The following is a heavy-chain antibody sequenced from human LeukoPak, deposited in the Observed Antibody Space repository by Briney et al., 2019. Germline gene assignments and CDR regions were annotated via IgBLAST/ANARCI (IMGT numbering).Heavy chain of an antibody. Sequence: SETLSLTCAVSGGSISSSAYFWGWVRQPPGKGLEWIANIYFTGKTYYNPSLRGRVTSAVDTSKNQLSLRLSSVTAADTALYYCARHKLHFGGTGALDLWGPGTMVIVS. CDR1: GGSISSSAYF. CDR3: ARHKLHFGGTGALDL. V-gene: IGHV4-39*01. CDR2: IYFTGKT. J-gene: IGHJ3*01. D-gene: IGHD4-23*01.